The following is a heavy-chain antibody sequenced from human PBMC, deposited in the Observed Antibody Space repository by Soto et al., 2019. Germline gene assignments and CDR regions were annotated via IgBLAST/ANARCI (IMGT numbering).Heavy chain of an antibody. CDR3: ARDSGDDYGDYGRYYFDY. V-gene: IGHV4-30-4*01. J-gene: IGHJ4*02. D-gene: IGHD4-17*01. CDR1: GGSVSSGDYY. Sequence: QVQLQESGPGLVKPSQILSLTYTVSGGSVSSGDYYWSCIRQPPGKGLEWIGYIYYSGSTYYNPSLKSRVTISVDTSKNQFFLKLSSVNAADTAVYYCARDSGDDYGDYGRYYFDYWGQGTLVTVSS. CDR2: IYYSGST.